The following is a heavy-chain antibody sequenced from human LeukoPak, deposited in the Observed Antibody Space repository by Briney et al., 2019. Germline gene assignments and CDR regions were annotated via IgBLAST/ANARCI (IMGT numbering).Heavy chain of an antibody. CDR3: ARHVGGFFYYYGMDV. J-gene: IGHJ6*04. D-gene: IGHD3-10*01. V-gene: IGHV5-10-1*01. CDR2: IDPSDSYT. CDR1: GYSFTSYW. Sequence: GESLKISCKGSGYSFTSYWISWVRQMPGKGLEWMGRIDPSDSYTNYSPSFQGHVTISADKSISTAYLQWSSPKASDTAMYYCARHVGGFFYYYGMDVWGKGTTVTVSS.